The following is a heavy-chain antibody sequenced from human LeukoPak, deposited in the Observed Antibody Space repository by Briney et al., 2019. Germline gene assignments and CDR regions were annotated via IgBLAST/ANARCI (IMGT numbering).Heavy chain of an antibody. CDR2: ISDSGGST. Sequence: GGSLRLSCSASGFPFSSYAMHWVRQAPGKGLEYVSAISDSGGSTYYADSVKGRFTISRDNSKNTLYLQMYSLRGEDTAAYFCVRGYSFGPYGMDVWGQGTTVTVSS. D-gene: IGHD2-15*01. J-gene: IGHJ6*02. CDR3: VRGYSFGPYGMDV. V-gene: IGHV3-64D*09. CDR1: GFPFSSYA.